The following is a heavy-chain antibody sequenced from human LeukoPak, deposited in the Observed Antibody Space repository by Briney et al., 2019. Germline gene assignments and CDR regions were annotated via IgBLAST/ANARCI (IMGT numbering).Heavy chain of an antibody. J-gene: IGHJ4*02. CDR3: ARSYSGTLRHFDY. V-gene: IGHV4-34*01. Sequence: SETLSLTCAAYGGSFSGYYWSWIRQPPGKGLEWIGEINHSGSTNYNPSLKSRVTMSVDTSKNQFSLKLSSVTAADTAVYYCARSYSGTLRHFDYWGQGTLVTVSS. CDR2: INHSGST. CDR1: GGSFSGYY. D-gene: IGHD1-26*01.